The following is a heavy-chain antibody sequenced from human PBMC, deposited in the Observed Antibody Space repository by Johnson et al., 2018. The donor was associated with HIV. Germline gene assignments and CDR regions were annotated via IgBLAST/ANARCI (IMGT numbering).Heavy chain of an antibody. D-gene: IGHD3-10*01. J-gene: IGHJ3*02. CDR2: LCSRGSTI. CDR1: GFIFSDYY. Sequence: QVQLVESGGGLLQPGGSLRLSCAASGFIFSDYYMSWIRQAPGKGLEWISYLCSRGSTIYHEESVKARFTISRDSSKNTLYLQMNSLRAEDTAVYYCAGGYGSGSGDAFDIWGQGTMVTVSS. V-gene: IGHV3-11*04. CDR3: AGGYGSGSGDAFDI.